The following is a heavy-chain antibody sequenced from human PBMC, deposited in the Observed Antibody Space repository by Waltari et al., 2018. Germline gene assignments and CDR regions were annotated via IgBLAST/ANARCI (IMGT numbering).Heavy chain of an antibody. CDR1: GGSISSGSVY. D-gene: IGHD3-9*01. V-gene: IGHV4-61*02. CDR3: ARDEARYYDIMTGGGYYGLDV. CDR2: IFTSGST. Sequence: QVQLQESGPGLVRPSQTLSLTCTVSGGSISSGSVYWTWIRQPVGKGLEWVGHIFTSGSTKYNPSLKSRVSVSLDTSENQFSLRLSSVTAADTAVYYCARDEARYYDIMTGGGYYGLDVWGQGTTVTVSS. J-gene: IGHJ6*02.